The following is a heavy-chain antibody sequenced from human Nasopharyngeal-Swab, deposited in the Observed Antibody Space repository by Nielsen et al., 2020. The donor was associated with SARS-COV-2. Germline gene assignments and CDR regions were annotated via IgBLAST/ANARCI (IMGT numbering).Heavy chain of an antibody. CDR2: IIPIFGTA. D-gene: IGHD2-15*01. J-gene: IGHJ6*02. CDR3: AREGVVAVAGSDYLGMDV. Sequence: VRQAPGQGLEWLGGIIPIFGTANYAQKFQGRVTITADESTSTAYMELSSLRSEDTAVYYCAREGVVAVAGSDYLGMDVWGQGTTVTVSS. V-gene: IGHV1-69*01.